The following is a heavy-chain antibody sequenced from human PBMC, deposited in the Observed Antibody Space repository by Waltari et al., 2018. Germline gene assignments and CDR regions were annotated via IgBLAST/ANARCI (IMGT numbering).Heavy chain of an antibody. D-gene: IGHD6-19*01. CDR2: INPNSGGT. CDR3: ARSIAVAGLFDY. CDR1: GYTFTGYY. Sequence: QVQLVQSGAEVKKPGASVKVSCKASGYTFTGYYMHWVRQAPGQGTEWMGWINPNSGGTNYAQKVQGRVTRTTDTSISTAYMELSRLRSDDTAVYYCARSIAVAGLFDYWGQGTLVTVSS. J-gene: IGHJ4*02. V-gene: IGHV1-2*02.